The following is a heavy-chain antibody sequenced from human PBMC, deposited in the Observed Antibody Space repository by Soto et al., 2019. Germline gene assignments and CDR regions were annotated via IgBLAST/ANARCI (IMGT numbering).Heavy chain of an antibody. D-gene: IGHD4-17*01. Sequence: QVQLVQSGAEVKKPGASVKVSCKASGYTFTSYDINWVRQATGQGLEWMGWMNPNSGNTGYAQKFQGRVTMTRNTSISTAYMELSSLRSEDTAVYYCARAHGDYDDYYYYYMDVWGKGTTVTVSS. CDR1: GYTFTSYD. CDR3: ARAHGDYDDYYYYYMDV. V-gene: IGHV1-8*01. J-gene: IGHJ6*03. CDR2: MNPNSGNT.